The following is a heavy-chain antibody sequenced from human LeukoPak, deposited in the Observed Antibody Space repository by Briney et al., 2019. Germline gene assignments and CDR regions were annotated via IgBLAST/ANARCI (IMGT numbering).Heavy chain of an antibody. V-gene: IGHV3-66*01. Sequence: GGSLRLSCAASGYTFSNHYMTWVRQPPGKGLEWVSVVYSGGTTYYDDSVKGRFTISRDNSKNTLYLQMNSLRDEDTAVYYCAREWQRRIDYWGQGTLVTVSS. CDR3: AREWQRRIDY. J-gene: IGHJ4*02. D-gene: IGHD5-12*01. CDR2: VYSGGTT. CDR1: GYTFSNHY.